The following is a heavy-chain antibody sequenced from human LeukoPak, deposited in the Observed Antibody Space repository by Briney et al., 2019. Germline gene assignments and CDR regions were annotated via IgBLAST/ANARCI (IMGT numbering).Heavy chain of an antibody. CDR3: ARWLQNNYYYYYMDV. D-gene: IGHD5-24*01. CDR2: IYTSGST. CDR1: GDSFSLYY. V-gene: IGHV4-4*07. Sequence: SETLSLTCTVSGDSFSLYYWSWIRQPAGKGLEWIGRIYTSGSTNYNPSLKSRVTISVDTSKNQFSLKLSSVTAADTAVYYCARWLQNNYYYYYMDVWGKGTTVTVSS. J-gene: IGHJ6*03.